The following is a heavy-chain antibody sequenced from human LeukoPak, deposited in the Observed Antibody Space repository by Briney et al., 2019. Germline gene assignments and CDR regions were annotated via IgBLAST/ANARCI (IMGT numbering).Heavy chain of an antibody. CDR1: GFTFSNYA. Sequence: GGSLRLSCAASGFTFSNYAMSWVRQAPGKGLEWVSTISNSGDATYYADSVKGRFTISTDTAKNSLFLQMNSLSAEDTAVYYCARDHAYAFDIWGQGTMVTVSS. CDR2: ISNSGDAT. J-gene: IGHJ3*02. CDR3: ARDHAYAFDI. V-gene: IGHV3-23*01.